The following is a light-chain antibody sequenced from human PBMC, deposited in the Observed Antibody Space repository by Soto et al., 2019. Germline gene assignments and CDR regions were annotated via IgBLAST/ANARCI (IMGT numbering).Light chain of an antibody. CDR3: LQDHNYPRT. CDR1: QGIRND. J-gene: IGKJ1*01. Sequence: AIQMTQSPSSLSASVGDRVTITCRASQGIRNDLGWYQQRPGKAPKLLIYAASTLQSGVPPRFSGSGSGTDFTLTISSLQPEDFATYFCLQDHNYPRTFGQGTKVDIK. CDR2: AAS. V-gene: IGKV1-6*01.